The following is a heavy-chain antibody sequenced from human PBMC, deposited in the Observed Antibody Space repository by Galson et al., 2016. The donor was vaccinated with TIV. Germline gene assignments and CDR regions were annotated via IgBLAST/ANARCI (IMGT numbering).Heavy chain of an antibody. V-gene: IGHV5-51*03. J-gene: IGHJ4*02. Sequence: QSGAEVKEPGESLKISCKGSGYRFSNYWIAWVRQMPGKGLEWMGVIYPVDSDTRYSPSFQGQVTISADKSISTAYLQWNSLKASDSAIYYCARERDSGYAYYFDFWGQGTLVTVSP. D-gene: IGHD6-25*01. CDR3: ARERDSGYAYYFDF. CDR2: IYPVDSDT. CDR1: GYRFSNYW.